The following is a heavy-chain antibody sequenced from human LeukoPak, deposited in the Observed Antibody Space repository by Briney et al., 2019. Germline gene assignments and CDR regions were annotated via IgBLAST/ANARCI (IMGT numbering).Heavy chain of an antibody. D-gene: IGHD2-8*01. CDR2: ISGSGGTT. CDR3: ANGNRCTSPNCLGYYYFYMDV. V-gene: IGHV3-23*01. Sequence: GGSLRLSCAASGFTFSSYAMNWVRQAPGRGLEWVSGISGSGGTTYYADFVKGRFTISRDNSKNTLYLQMNSLRAEDTAVYYCANGNRCTSPNCLGYYYFYMDVWGKGTTVTVSS. CDR1: GFTFSSYA. J-gene: IGHJ6*03.